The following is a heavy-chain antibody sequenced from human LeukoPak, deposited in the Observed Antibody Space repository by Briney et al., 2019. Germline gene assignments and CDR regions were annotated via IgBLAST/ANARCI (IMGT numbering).Heavy chain of an antibody. V-gene: IGHV4-61*02. Sequence: SQTLSLTCTVSGGSISSGSYYWSWIRQPAGKGLEWIGRIYTSGSTNYNPSLKSQVTISVDTAKNQFSLKLSSVTAADTAVYYCARDGGSSWYDPYYYYYMDVWGKGTTVTVSS. D-gene: IGHD6-13*01. CDR3: ARDGGSSWYDPYYYYYMDV. CDR2: IYTSGST. J-gene: IGHJ6*03. CDR1: GGSISSGSYY.